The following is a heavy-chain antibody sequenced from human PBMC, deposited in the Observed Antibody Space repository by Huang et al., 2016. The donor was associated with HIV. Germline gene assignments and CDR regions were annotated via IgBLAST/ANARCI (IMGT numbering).Heavy chain of an antibody. V-gene: IGHV3-23*01. CDR2: ITGRGSSS. Sequence: EVQLLESGGGLVQPGGSLRLSCAASGFTFSSYAMSWVRQAPGKGREGVSRITGRGSSSYYADSVKGRFTISRDNSKNTLYLQMNSLRAEDTAIYYCAKADSGAAAGSLVDYWGQGTLVTVSS. D-gene: IGHD6-13*01. CDR1: GFTFSSYA. CDR3: AKADSGAAAGSLVDY. J-gene: IGHJ4*02.